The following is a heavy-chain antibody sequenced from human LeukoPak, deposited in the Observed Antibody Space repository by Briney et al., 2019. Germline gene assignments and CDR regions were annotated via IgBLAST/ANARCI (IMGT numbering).Heavy chain of an antibody. CDR1: GITFRDYY. CDR3: VRARGAGPGAHFDY. V-gene: IGHV3-11*01. J-gene: IGHJ4*02. D-gene: IGHD3-10*01. CDR2: ISSSGSTI. Sequence: GGSLRLSCAASGITFRDYYMSWIRQAPGKGLEWVSYISSSGSTIYYADSVKGRFTISRDNAKNSLYLQMNSLRAEDAAAYYCVRARGAGPGAHFDYWGQGTLVTVSS.